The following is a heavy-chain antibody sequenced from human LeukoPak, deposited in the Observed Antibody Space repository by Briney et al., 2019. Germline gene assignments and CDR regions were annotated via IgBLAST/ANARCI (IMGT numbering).Heavy chain of an antibody. Sequence: PGGSLRLSCAASGFTFSSSAMHWVRQAPGKGLEYVSAISINGGSTYNANSVKGKFTISRDNSKNTLDLQMGSLRAEDMAVYYCARGGYYDSSGSSAYWGQGTLVTVSS. CDR2: ISINGGST. V-gene: IGHV3-64*01. CDR3: ARGGYYDSSGSSAY. CDR1: GFTFSSSA. J-gene: IGHJ4*02. D-gene: IGHD3-22*01.